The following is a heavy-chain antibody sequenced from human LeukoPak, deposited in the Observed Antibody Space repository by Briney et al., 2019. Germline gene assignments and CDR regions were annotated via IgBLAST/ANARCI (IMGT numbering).Heavy chain of an antibody. V-gene: IGHV3-30*02. CDR2: IRYDGSNK. CDR1: GFTFSTYG. CDR3: ARVTYSSSWYYYYYMDV. J-gene: IGHJ6*03. Sequence: GGSLRLSCAASGFTFSTYGIHWVRQAPGKGLEWVAFIRYDGSNKYYADSVKGRFTISRDNSKNTLYLQMNSLRAEDTAVYYCARVTYSSSWYYYYYMDVWGKGTTVTISS. D-gene: IGHD6-13*01.